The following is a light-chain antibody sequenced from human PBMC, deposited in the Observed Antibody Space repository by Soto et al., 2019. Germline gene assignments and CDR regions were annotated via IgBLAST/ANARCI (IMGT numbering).Light chain of an antibody. CDR2: GVN. Sequence: QSFLTQPASVSVSPGQSIAISCTGTSSDVGAYNYVSWYQQHPGQAPKLIIYGVNNRPSGVSNRFSGSKSGNTASLTISGLQAEDEADYYCSSYTTSSTPVFGTGTKVTV. CDR1: SSDVGAYNY. J-gene: IGLJ1*01. V-gene: IGLV2-14*01. CDR3: SSYTTSSTPV.